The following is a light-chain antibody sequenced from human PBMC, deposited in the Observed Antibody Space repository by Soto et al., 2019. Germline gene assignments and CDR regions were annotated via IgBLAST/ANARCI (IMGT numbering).Light chain of an antibody. V-gene: IGKV3-15*01. CDR2: GAS. CDR1: QSVSSN. J-gene: IGKJ4*01. CDR3: QQYNNWPLT. Sequence: ERVMTQSPATLSVSPGERATLSCRASQSVSSNLAWYQQKPGQAPRLLIYGASTRATAIPARFSGSGSGTEFTLTISSLQSEDFAVYYCQQYNNWPLTFGGGTKVDIK.